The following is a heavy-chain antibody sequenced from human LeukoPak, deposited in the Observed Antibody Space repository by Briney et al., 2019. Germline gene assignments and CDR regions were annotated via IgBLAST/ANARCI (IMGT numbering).Heavy chain of an antibody. J-gene: IGHJ6*03. CDR2: IYTSGST. CDR3: ARVTGDRRYYYYYMDV. D-gene: IGHD7-27*01. V-gene: IGHV4-4*07. Sequence: SETLSLTCTVSGGSISSHYWSWIRQPAGKGLEWIGRIYTSGSTNYNPSLKSRVTMSVDTSKNQFSLKLSSVTAADTAVYYCARVTGDRRYYYYYMDVWGKGTTVTVSS. CDR1: GGSISSHY.